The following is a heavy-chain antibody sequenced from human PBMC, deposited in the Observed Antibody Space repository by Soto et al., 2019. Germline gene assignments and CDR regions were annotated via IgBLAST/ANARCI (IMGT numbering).Heavy chain of an antibody. V-gene: IGHV4-34*01. D-gene: IGHD6-13*01. Sequence: SETLSLTCAVYGGSFSGYYWSWIRQPPGKGLEWIGEINHSGSTNYNPSLKSRVTISVDTSKNQFSLKLSSVTAADTAVYYCASFRLAAAGTLRGYYYYGMDVWGQGTTVTVSS. CDR2: INHSGST. J-gene: IGHJ6*02. CDR1: GGSFSGYY. CDR3: ASFRLAAAGTLRGYYYYGMDV.